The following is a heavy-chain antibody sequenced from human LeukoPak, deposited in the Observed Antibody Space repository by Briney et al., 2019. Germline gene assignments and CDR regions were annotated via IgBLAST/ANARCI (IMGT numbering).Heavy chain of an antibody. D-gene: IGHD6-19*01. Sequence: PGGSLRLSCAASGFTFSSYAMSWLRQAPGKGLEWVSAISGSGGSTYYADSVKGRFTISRDNSKNTLYLQMNSLRAEDTAVYYCAKAQYSSGWYYDYWGQGTLVTVSS. CDR3: AKAQYSSGWYYDY. J-gene: IGHJ4*02. V-gene: IGHV3-23*01. CDR2: ISGSGGST. CDR1: GFTFSSYA.